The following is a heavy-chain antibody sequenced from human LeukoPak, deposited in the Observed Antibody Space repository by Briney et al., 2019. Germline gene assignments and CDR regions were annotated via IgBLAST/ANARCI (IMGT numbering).Heavy chain of an antibody. D-gene: IGHD3-10*01. Sequence: SQTLSLTCTVSGGSISSGYHYWSWLRPPPGKGLEWNGYIYYGGSTYYNPSLKSRVTISVDTSNNQCSLKLSSVTAADTAVYYCARAPFVDTYYDDSGSYFLNWFDPWGQGTLVTVSS. V-gene: IGHV4-30-4*01. CDR2: IYYGGST. CDR3: ARAPFVDTYYDDSGSYFLNWFDP. J-gene: IGHJ5*02. CDR1: GGSISSGYHY.